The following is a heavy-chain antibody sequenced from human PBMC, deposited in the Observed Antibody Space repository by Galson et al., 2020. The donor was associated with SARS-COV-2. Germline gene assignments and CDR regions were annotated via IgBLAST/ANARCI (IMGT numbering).Heavy chain of an antibody. V-gene: IGHV3-11*01. J-gene: IGHJ4*02. Sequence: GESLKISCATSGFAFRDYYMSWIRQAPGKGLQWVAYISGTGTNIYYGDSEKGRFTVSRDNAKGSVYLQMNRLRAEDTAVYYCTRGRTMLRGVKDNDYWGQGTLVTVSP. CDR3: TRGRTMLRGVKDNDY. CDR1: GFAFRDYY. D-gene: IGHD3-10*01. CDR2: ISGTGTNI.